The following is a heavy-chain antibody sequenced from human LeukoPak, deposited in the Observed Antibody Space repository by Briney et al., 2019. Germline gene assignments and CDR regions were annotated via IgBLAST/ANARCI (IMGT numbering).Heavy chain of an antibody. Sequence: AGGSLRLSCAASGFTFSSYSMNWVRQAPGKGLGWVSSISSSSSYIYYADSVKGRFTISRDNAKNSLYLQMNSLRAEDTAVYYCARVTMVRGVNYFDYWGQGTLVTVSS. D-gene: IGHD3-10*01. CDR3: ARVTMVRGVNYFDY. V-gene: IGHV3-21*01. CDR1: GFTFSSYS. J-gene: IGHJ4*02. CDR2: ISSSSSYI.